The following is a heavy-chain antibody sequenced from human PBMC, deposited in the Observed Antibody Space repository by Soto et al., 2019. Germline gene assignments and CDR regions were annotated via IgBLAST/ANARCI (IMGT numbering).Heavy chain of an antibody. CDR3: ARVIMIFGVANLGSYFDY. V-gene: IGHV1-18*01. J-gene: IGHJ4*02. CDR1: GYTFSNFG. D-gene: IGHD3-3*01. Sequence: QVQLVQSGTEVKKPGASVKVSCKASGYTFSNFGLSWVRQAPGQGLEWMGWISPSNGQTIYAQNFQGRVTMTTDTSTPTAHMELRSLISDDTAVYYCARVIMIFGVANLGSYFDYWGQGTHHTVSA. CDR2: ISPSNGQT.